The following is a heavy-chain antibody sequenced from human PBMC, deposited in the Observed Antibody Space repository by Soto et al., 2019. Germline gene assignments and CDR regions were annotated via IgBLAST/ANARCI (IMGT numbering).Heavy chain of an antibody. J-gene: IGHJ6*03. V-gene: IGHV3-9*01. CDR1: GFTFSSYW. CDR2: ISWNSGSI. Sequence: PGGSLRLSCAASGFTFSSYWMNWVRQAPGKGLEWVAGISWNSGSIGYADSVKGRFTISRDNAKNSLYLQMNSLRAEDTALYYCSRSVYYYYYMDVWGKGTTVTVSS. CDR3: SRSVYYYYYMDV.